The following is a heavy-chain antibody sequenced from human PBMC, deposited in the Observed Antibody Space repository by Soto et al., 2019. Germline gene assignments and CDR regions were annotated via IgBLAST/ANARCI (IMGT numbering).Heavy chain of an antibody. V-gene: IGHV1-3*01. J-gene: IGHJ6*03. Sequence: QVQLVQSGAEVQKPGASVKVPCKASGYTFSNYAVHWVRQAPGQRLEWMGWINAGNGNTRYSQKFQGSVTISRDTSARTVYMELNGLRSEDTAVYFCARGHLAVVPVASWFYYMDVWGNGTTVTVSS. CDR3: ARGHLAVVPVASWFYYMDV. CDR1: GYTFSNYA. D-gene: IGHD2-2*01. CDR2: INAGNGNT.